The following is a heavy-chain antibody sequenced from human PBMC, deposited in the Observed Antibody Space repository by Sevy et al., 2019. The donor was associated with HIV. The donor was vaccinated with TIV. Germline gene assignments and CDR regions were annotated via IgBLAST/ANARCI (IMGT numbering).Heavy chain of an antibody. J-gene: IGHJ4*02. CDR2: MNPNSGNT. CDR3: ARGRGGVSSSGYPYYFDY. D-gene: IGHD3-16*02. Sequence: ASVKVSCKASGYAFTNHDINWVRQATGQGLEWMGWMNPNSGNTGVAQKFQGSVTMTRNTSISTAYMELSSLTSEDTAVYYCARGRGGVSSSGYPYYFDYWVQGTLVTVSS. V-gene: IGHV1-8*01. CDR1: GYAFTNHD.